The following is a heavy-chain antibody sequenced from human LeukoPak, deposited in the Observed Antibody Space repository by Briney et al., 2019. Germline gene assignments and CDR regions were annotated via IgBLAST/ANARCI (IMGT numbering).Heavy chain of an antibody. J-gene: IGHJ4*02. Sequence: GGSLRLSCAASGFTFSSYGMHWVRQAPGKGLEWVAVISYDGSNKYYADSVKSRFTISRDNPKNTLYLQMNSLRAEDTAVYYCAKEGAAMVGYFDYWGQGTLVTVSS. D-gene: IGHD5-18*01. V-gene: IGHV3-30*18. CDR2: ISYDGSNK. CDR3: AKEGAAMVGYFDY. CDR1: GFTFSSYG.